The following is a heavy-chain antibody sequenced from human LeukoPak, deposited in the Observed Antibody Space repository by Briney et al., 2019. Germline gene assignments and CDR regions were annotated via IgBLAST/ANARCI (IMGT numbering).Heavy chain of an antibody. J-gene: IGHJ6*03. CDR3: ARAHWRTYSYYMDV. D-gene: IGHD1-1*01. CDR1: GFTVSFNY. V-gene: IGHV3-53*01. Sequence: GGSLRLSCAASGFTVSFNYMSWVRQAPGKGLEWISVICSGGSTYYADSVKGRFTISRDDSKNTLYLQMNSLRAEDTAIYYCARAHWRTYSYYMDVWGKGTTVTVSS. CDR2: ICSGGST.